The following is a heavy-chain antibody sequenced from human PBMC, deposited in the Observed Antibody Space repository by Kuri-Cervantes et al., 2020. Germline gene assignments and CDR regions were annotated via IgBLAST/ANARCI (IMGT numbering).Heavy chain of an antibody. CDR3: ARERSGYSYGHKFYYFDY. V-gene: IGHV3-7*01. CDR2: IKQDGSEK. CDR1: GFTFSSYA. Sequence: GGSLRLSCAASGFTFSSYAMHWVRQAPGKGLEWVANIKQDGSEKYYVDSVKGRFTISRDNAKNSLYLQMNSLRAEDTAVYYCARERSGYSYGHKFYYFDYWGQGTLVTVSS. J-gene: IGHJ4*02. D-gene: IGHD5-18*01.